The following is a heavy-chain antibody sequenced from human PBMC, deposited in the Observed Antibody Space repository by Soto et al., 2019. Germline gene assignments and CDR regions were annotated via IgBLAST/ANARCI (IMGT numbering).Heavy chain of an antibody. CDR1: GYSFTSYW. J-gene: IGHJ4*02. CDR2: IDPSDSYT. D-gene: IGHD3-10*01. CDR3: ARPGGASYIGLVEF. V-gene: IGHV5-10-1*01. Sequence: PGESLKISCKGSGYSFTSYWISWVRQMPGKGLEWMGRIDPSDSYTNYSPSFQGHVTISVDKSISTAYLQWSSLKASDSAIYFCARPGGASYIGLVEFWGQGTLVTVSS.